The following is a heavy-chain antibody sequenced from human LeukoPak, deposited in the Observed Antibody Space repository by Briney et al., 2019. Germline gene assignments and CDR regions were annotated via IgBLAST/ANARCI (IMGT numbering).Heavy chain of an antibody. CDR3: ARDSDYGGTPDAFDI. Sequence: PSETLSLTCTVSGYSISSGYYWGWIRQPPGKGLEWIGSIYHSGSTYYNPSLKSRVTISVDTSKNQFSLKLSSVTAADTAVCYCARDSDYGGTPDAFDIWGQGTMVTVSS. J-gene: IGHJ3*02. D-gene: IGHD4-23*01. CDR2: IYHSGST. CDR1: GYSISSGYY. V-gene: IGHV4-38-2*02.